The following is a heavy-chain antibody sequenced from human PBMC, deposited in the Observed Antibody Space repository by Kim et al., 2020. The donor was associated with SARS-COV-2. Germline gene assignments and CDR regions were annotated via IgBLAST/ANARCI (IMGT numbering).Heavy chain of an antibody. CDR2: ISKDGDKK. CDR3: ASGGYTCDTRDFDY. CDR1: GSTFRNYW. Sequence: GGSLRLSCAASGSTFRNYWMNWVRQAPGMGLEWVASISKDGDKKNYVDSVKGRFTISRDNAKSTLYLQMDSLRVEDTAVYYCASGGYTCDTRDFDYWGQG. D-gene: IGHD6-13*01. J-gene: IGHJ4*02. V-gene: IGHV3-7*03.